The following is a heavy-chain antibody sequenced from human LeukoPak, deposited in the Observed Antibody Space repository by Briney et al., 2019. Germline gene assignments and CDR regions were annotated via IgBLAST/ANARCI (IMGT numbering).Heavy chain of an antibody. J-gene: IGHJ4*02. V-gene: IGHV1-8*01. CDR3: ARGSRFGEPFDY. CDR1: GYTLTSYD. D-gene: IGHD3-10*02. Sequence: ASVKVSCKASGYTLTSYDINWVRQATGQGLGWMGWMNPNSGNTGYAQKFQGRVTMTRDTSISTAYMELRSLRSDDTAVYYCARGSRFGEPFDYWGQGTLVTVSS. CDR2: MNPNSGNT.